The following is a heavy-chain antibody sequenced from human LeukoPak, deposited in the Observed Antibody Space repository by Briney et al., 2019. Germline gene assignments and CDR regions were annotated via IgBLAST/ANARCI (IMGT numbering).Heavy chain of an antibody. Sequence: GGSLRLSCAASGFTFSSYAMSWVRQAPGKGLEWVSAISGSGGSTYYADSVKGRFTISRDNSKNTLYLQMNSLRAEDTAVYYCAKVQYFDLLSGHYFDYWGQGTLVAVSS. V-gene: IGHV3-23*01. J-gene: IGHJ4*02. CDR3: AKVQYFDLLSGHYFDY. CDR1: GFTFSSYA. CDR2: ISGSGGST. D-gene: IGHD3-9*01.